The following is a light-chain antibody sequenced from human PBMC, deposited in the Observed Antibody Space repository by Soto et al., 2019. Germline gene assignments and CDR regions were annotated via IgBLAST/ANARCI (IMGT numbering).Light chain of an antibody. V-gene: IGKV1-5*01. CDR1: QSISSW. J-gene: IGKJ4*02. CDR2: DAS. CDR3: PRYTSYPLT. Sequence: DIQMTQSPSTLSASVGDRVTITCRASQSISSWLAWYQQKPGKAPKLLIYDASSLESGVPSRFSGSGSGTEFTLTISSLQPDDFATYPSPRYTSYPLTFGGRTKVDIK.